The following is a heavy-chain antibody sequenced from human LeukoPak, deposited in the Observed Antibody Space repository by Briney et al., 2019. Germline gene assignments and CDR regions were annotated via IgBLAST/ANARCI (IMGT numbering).Heavy chain of an antibody. J-gene: IGHJ4*02. CDR3: ARGYSSSWYFLDY. CDR2: INPNSGGT. V-gene: IGHV1-2*02. D-gene: IGHD6-13*01. CDR1: GYTFTGYY. Sequence: GASVKVSCKASGYTFTGYYMHWVRQAPGQGLEWMGWINPNSGGTNYAQKFQGRVTMTRDTSISTAYMELSRLRSDDTAVYYCARGYSSSWYFLDYWGQGTLVTVSS.